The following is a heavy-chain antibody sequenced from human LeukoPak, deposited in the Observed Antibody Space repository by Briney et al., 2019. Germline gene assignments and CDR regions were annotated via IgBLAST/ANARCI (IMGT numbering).Heavy chain of an antibody. Sequence: TSETLSLTCTVSGYSISSGYYWGWIRQPPGKGLEWIGNIYHDGSTYYNPSLKSRVTISVDTSKNQFSLKLSSVTAADTAVYYCARGKPFDYWGQGTLVTVSS. CDR1: GYSISSGYY. V-gene: IGHV4-38-2*02. CDR2: IYHDGST. CDR3: ARGKPFDY. J-gene: IGHJ4*02.